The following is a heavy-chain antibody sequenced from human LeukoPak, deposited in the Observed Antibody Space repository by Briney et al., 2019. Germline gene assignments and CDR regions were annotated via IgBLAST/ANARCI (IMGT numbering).Heavy chain of an antibody. CDR3: ARESGYTYGA. V-gene: IGHV3-64*01. D-gene: IGHD6-13*01. Sequence: GGSLRLSCAASGFTFSNYAMHWVRQPPGKGLESVSGVSYSGGSTYYANSVKGRFTISRDNSKNTLNLQMGSLRTEDMAVYYCARESGYTYGAWGQGTLVTVSS. CDR2: VSYSGGST. CDR1: GFTFSNYA. J-gene: IGHJ4*02.